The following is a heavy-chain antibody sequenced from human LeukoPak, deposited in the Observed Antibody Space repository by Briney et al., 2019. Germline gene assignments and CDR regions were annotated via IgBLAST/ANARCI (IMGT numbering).Heavy chain of an antibody. J-gene: IGHJ5*02. V-gene: IGHV3-30-3*01. CDR1: GFTFSSYA. D-gene: IGHD2-2*01. Sequence: RSLRLSCAASGFTFSSYAMHWVRQAPGKGLEWVAVISYDGSNKYYADSVKGRFTISRDNSKNTLYLQMNSLRAEDTAVYYCARDRYCSSTSCGFDPWGQGTLVTVSS. CDR2: ISYDGSNK. CDR3: ARDRYCSSTSCGFDP.